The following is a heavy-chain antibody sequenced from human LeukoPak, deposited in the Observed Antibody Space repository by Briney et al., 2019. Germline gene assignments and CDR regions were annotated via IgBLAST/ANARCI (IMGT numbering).Heavy chain of an antibody. J-gene: IGHJ6*03. CDR1: GFTFSSYG. CDR3: AKDGPVDYYYMDV. CDR2: ISYDGSNK. Sequence: GGSLRLSRAASGFTFSSYGMHWVRQAPGKGLEWVAVISYDGSNKYYADSVKGRFTISRDNSKNTLYLQMNSLRAEDTAVYYCAKDGPVDYYYMDVWGKGTTVTVSS. V-gene: IGHV3-30*18.